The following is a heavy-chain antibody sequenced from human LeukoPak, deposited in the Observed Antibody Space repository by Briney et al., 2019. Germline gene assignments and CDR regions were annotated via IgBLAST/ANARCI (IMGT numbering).Heavy chain of an antibody. J-gene: IGHJ4*02. CDR3: AGAPPEYTTVYHVGFDY. CDR2: IIPIFGTA. V-gene: IGHV1-69*13. Sequence: VASVKVSCKASGGTFSSYAISWVRQAPGQGLEWMGGIIPIFGTANYAQKFQGRVTITADESTSTAYMELSSLRSEDTAVYFCAGAPPEYTTVYHVGFDYWGQGTLVTVSS. D-gene: IGHD2/OR15-2a*01. CDR1: GGTFSSYA.